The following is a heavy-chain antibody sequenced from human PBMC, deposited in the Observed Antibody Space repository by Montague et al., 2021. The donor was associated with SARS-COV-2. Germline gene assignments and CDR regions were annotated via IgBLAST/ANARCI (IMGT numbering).Heavy chain of an antibody. V-gene: IGHV3-66*01. CDR1: GFTVSSNY. CDR2: IYSGGST. CDR3: ARFGSVRGEDWFDP. J-gene: IGHJ5*02. Sequence: LRLSFAASGFTVSSNYMSWVRQAPGKGLEWVSVIYSGGSTYYADSVKGRFTISRDNSKNTLYLQMNSLRAEDTAVYYCARFGSVRGEDWFDPWGQGTLVTVSS. D-gene: IGHD3-10*01.